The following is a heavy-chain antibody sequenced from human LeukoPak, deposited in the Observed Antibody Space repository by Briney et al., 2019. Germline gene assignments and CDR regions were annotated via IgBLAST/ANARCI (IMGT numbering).Heavy chain of an antibody. V-gene: IGHV3-48*03. D-gene: IGHD3-9*01. J-gene: IGHJ4*01. CDR3: ASLPANYEILCGYLDY. CDR2: ISSSGSTI. CDR1: GFTFRSYE. Sequence: PGGSLRLSHAASGFTFRSYEMNWVRQAPGKGLEWVSYISSSGSTIYYADSVKGRFTISRVNAKNSLYLQMNSLRAEDTAVYYCASLPANYEILCGYLDYWGRG.